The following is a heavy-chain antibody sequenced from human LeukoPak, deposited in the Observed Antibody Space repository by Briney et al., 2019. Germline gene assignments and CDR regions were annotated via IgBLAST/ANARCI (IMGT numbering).Heavy chain of an antibody. Sequence: PGGSLRLSCAASGFTFSGSAMHWVRQASGKGLEWVGRIRSKANSYATAYAASVKGRFTISRDDSKNTAYLQMNSLKTEDTAVYYCTRLGPWGAAAAVEFDYWGQGTLVTVSS. CDR3: TRLGPWGAAAAVEFDY. V-gene: IGHV3-73*01. CDR2: IRSKANSYAT. J-gene: IGHJ4*02. D-gene: IGHD6-13*01. CDR1: GFTFSGSA.